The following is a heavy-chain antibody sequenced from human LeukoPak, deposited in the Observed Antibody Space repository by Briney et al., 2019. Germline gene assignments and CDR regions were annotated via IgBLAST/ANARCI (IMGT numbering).Heavy chain of an antibody. D-gene: IGHD2-2*02. CDR1: GFTFSRWA. Sequence: PGRSLRLSCAASGFTFSRWAMHWVRQAPDKGLEWVAIIWYDGSNKFYADSVKGRFTISRDNSKNTLYLQMNSLRAEDTAVYYCARDDTVYFDYWGQGTLVTVSS. CDR2: IWYDGSNK. CDR3: ARDDTVYFDY. V-gene: IGHV3-33*08. J-gene: IGHJ4*02.